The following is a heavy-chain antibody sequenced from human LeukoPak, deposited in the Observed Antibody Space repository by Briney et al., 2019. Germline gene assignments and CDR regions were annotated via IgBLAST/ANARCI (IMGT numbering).Heavy chain of an antibody. CDR3: ARDLAE. CDR1: GFTFSSYA. D-gene: IGHD3-3*02. V-gene: IGHV3-30-3*01. Sequence: GRSLRLSCAASGFTFSSYAMHWVRQAPGKGLEWVAVISYDGSNKYYADSVKGRFTISRDNSKNTLYLQMNSLRAEDTAVYYCARDLAEWGQGTLVTVSS. J-gene: IGHJ4*02. CDR2: ISYDGSNK.